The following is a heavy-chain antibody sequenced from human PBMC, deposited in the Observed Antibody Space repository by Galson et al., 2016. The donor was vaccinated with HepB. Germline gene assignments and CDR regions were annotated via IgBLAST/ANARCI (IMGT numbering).Heavy chain of an antibody. CDR1: GFSFSTSG. Sequence: SLRLSCAASGFSFSTSGMSWVRQSPGRGLEWVSGITGSGAITHYAESVKGRFTISRDNSKNTLYLYMDSLRAGDTAVYYCGKHGGFDYWGQGALVTVSS. CDR2: ITGSGAIT. CDR3: GKHGGFDY. D-gene: IGHD3-16*01. J-gene: IGHJ4*02. V-gene: IGHV3-23*01.